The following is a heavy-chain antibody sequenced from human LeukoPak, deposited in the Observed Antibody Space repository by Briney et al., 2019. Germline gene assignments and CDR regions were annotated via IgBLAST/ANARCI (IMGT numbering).Heavy chain of an antibody. J-gene: IGHJ5*02. D-gene: IGHD2-2*01. V-gene: IGHV4-34*01. Sequence: SETLSLTCAVYGGSFSGYYWSWIRQPPGKGLEWIGEINHSGSTYYNPSLKSRVTISVDRSKNQFSLKLSSVTAADTAVYYCARGRPYAPSNWFDPWGQGTLVTVSS. CDR1: GGSFSGYY. CDR3: ARGRPYAPSNWFDP. CDR2: INHSGST.